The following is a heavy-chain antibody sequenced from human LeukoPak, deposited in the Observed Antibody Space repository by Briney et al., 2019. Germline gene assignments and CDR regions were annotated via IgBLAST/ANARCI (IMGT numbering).Heavy chain of an antibody. J-gene: IGHJ1*01. CDR2: INPHSGGT. D-gene: IGHD1-1*01. CDR1: GYTLIHYY. Sequence: ASVTVSCKGCGYTLIHYYIHWVRQAPGQGLEWMGWINPHSGGTNYAQMFQGRVTMTRDTSISTAYMELSRLRSDDTAVYYCARARIVLEPTPLHLWGRGPLVTVSS. V-gene: IGHV1-2*02. CDR3: ARARIVLEPTPLHL.